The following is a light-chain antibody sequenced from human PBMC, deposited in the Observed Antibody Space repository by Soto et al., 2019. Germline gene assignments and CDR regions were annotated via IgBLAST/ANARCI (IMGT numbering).Light chain of an antibody. J-gene: IGKJ5*01. CDR2: GAS. V-gene: IGKV3-20*01. Sequence: EIVWPPSPGTLSLSPGERAHISGRASQSVSSSYLAWYQQKPCQAPRLLIYGASSRATGIPDRFSGSESGTDFTPTISRLEPEDFAVYYCQQYGSSPTITFSLGPRLVNK. CDR3: QQYGSSPTIT. CDR1: QSVSSSY.